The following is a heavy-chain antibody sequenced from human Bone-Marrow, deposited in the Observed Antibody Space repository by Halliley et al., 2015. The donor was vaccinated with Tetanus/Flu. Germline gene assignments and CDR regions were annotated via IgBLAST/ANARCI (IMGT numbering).Heavy chain of an antibody. D-gene: IGHD2-2*03. Sequence: WVASIWYDGSSEYYADSVKGRFTISRDNSKDTLYLHMNSVRAEDTAVYYCARGRNGLAAPDDYWGQGTLVTVSS. CDR3: ARGRNGLAAPDDY. J-gene: IGHJ4*02. CDR2: IWYDGSSE. V-gene: IGHV3-33*01.